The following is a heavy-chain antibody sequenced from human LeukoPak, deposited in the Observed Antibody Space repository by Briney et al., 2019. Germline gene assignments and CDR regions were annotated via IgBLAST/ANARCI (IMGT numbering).Heavy chain of an antibody. Sequence: GRSLRLSCAASGFTFDDYAMPWVRQAPGKGLEWVSGISWNSGSIGYADSVKGRFTISRDNAKNSLYLQMNSLRAEDTALYYCAKGTAARPHAFDIWGQGTMVTVSS. J-gene: IGHJ3*02. D-gene: IGHD6-6*01. V-gene: IGHV3-9*01. CDR3: AKGTAARPHAFDI. CDR1: GFTFDDYA. CDR2: ISWNSGSI.